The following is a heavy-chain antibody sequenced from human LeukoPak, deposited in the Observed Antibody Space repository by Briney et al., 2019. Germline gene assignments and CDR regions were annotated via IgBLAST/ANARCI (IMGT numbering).Heavy chain of an antibody. CDR2: INHSGST. J-gene: IGHJ5*02. CDR1: GGSFSGYY. D-gene: IGHD6-6*01. Sequence: SETLSLTCAVYGGSFSGYYWSWIRQPPGKGLEWIGEINHSGSTNYNPSLKSRVTISVDTSKNQFSLKLSSVTAADTAVYYCARGGLSIAAQSNWFDPWGQGTLVTVSS. CDR3: ARGGLSIAAQSNWFDP. V-gene: IGHV4-34*01.